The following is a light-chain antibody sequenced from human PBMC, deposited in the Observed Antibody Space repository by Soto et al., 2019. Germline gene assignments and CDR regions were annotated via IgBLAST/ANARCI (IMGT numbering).Light chain of an antibody. Sequence: SVLTQPPSASRSPGQSVAISCTGTSSDVGGYNYVSWYQQHPGKAPKLMIYEVNKRPSGVPDRFSGSKSGNTASLTVSGLQAEDEADYYCSSYAGSSNVFGTGTKVTV. CDR1: SSDVGGYNY. CDR2: EVN. V-gene: IGLV2-8*02. CDR3: SSYAGSSNV. J-gene: IGLJ1*01.